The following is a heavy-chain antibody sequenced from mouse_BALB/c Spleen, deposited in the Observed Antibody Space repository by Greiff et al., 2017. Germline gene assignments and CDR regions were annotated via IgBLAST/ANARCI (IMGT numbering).Heavy chain of an antibody. Sequence: EVKVVESGGGLVKPGGSLKLSCAASGFTFSSYAMSWVRQTPEKRLEWVASISSGGSTYYPDSVKGRFTISRDNARNILYLQMSSLRSEDTAMYYCARDYYGSPYYFDYWGQGTTLTVSS. J-gene: IGHJ2*01. CDR3: ARDYYGSPYYFDY. D-gene: IGHD1-1*01. CDR1: GFTFSSYA. CDR2: ISSGGST. V-gene: IGHV5-6-5*01.